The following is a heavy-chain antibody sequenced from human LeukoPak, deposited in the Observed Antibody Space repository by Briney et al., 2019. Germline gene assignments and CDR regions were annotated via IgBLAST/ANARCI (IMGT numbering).Heavy chain of an antibody. CDR1: GFTFSSYW. CDR3: ASSGVKSEYFQH. Sequence: GGSLRLSCAASGFTFSSYWMHWVRQAPGKGLVWVSRINSDGSSTSYADSVKGRFTISRDNAKNTLYLQMNSLRAEDTAVYYCASSGVKSEYFQHWGQGTLVTVSS. V-gene: IGHV3-74*01. CDR2: INSDGSST. D-gene: IGHD1-26*01. J-gene: IGHJ1*01.